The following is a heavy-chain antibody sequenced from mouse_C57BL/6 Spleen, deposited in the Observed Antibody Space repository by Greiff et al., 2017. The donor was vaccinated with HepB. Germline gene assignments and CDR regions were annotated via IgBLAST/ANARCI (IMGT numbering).Heavy chain of an antibody. J-gene: IGHJ2*01. D-gene: IGHD1-1*01. CDR1: GYTFTDYY. CDR3: ASAYYYGSSPHFDY. CDR2: INPNNGGT. V-gene: IGHV1-26*01. Sequence: VQLQQSGPELVKPGASVKISCKASGYTFTDYYMNWVKQSHGKSLEWIGDINPNNGGTSYNQKFKGKATLTVDKSSSTAYMELRSLTSEDSAVYYCASAYYYGSSPHFDYWGQGTTLTVSS.